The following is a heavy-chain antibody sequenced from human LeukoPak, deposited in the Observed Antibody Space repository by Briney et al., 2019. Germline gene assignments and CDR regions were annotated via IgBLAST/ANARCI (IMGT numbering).Heavy chain of an antibody. V-gene: IGHV1-69*05. J-gene: IGHJ4*02. D-gene: IGHD3-22*01. CDR3: ARDDSSGYLDY. CDR2: IIPIFGTA. Sequence: GASVKVSCKASGGTFSSYAISWVRPAPGQGLEWMGGIIPIFGTANYAQKFQGRVTITTDESTSTAYMELSSLRSEDTAVYYCARDDSSGYLDYWGQGTLVTVSS. CDR1: GGTFSSYA.